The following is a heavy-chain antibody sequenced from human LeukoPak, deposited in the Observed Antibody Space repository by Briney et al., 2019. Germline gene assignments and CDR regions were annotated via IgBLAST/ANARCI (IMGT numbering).Heavy chain of an antibody. J-gene: IGHJ4*02. Sequence: GGSLRLSCAAAGFTFSSYTMTWVRQAPGKGLEWVSSISTSSLYIYYADSVKGRFTISRDNARNSVYLEMNSLRAEDTAVYYCASQGSGYDSPIDYWGQGTLVTVSS. CDR3: ASQGSGYDSPIDY. CDR1: GFTFSSYT. CDR2: ISTSSLYI. D-gene: IGHD5-12*01. V-gene: IGHV3-21*01.